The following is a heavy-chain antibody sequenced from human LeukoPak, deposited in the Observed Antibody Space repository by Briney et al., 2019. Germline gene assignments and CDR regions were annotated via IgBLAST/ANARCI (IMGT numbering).Heavy chain of an antibody. D-gene: IGHD3-3*01. CDR2: INHSGST. V-gene: IGHV4-34*01. CDR3: ARSPPYDFWSGYYIGYYFDY. J-gene: IGHJ4*02. Sequence: SETLSLTCAAYGGSFSGYYWSWIRQPPGKGLEWIGEINHSGSTNYNPSLKSRVTISVATSKNQFSLKLSSVTAADTAVYYCARSPPYDFWSGYYIGYYFDYWGQGTLVTVSS. CDR1: GGSFSGYY.